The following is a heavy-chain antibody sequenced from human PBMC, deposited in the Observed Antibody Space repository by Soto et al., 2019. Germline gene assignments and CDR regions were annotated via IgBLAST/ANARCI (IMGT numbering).Heavy chain of an antibody. CDR3: ARAYYDSSGYYYVLFDY. Sequence: QVQLVQSGAEVKKPGASVKVSCKASGYTFTSYGISWVRQAPGQGLEWMGWISAYNGNTNYAQKLQGRVTMTTDTTPSTGYMELRSLRSDDTAVYYCARAYYDSSGYYYVLFDYWGQGTLVTVSS. V-gene: IGHV1-18*01. D-gene: IGHD3-22*01. CDR1: GYTFTSYG. J-gene: IGHJ4*02. CDR2: ISAYNGNT.